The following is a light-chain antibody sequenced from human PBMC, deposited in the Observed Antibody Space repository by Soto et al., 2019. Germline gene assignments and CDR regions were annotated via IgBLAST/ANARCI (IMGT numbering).Light chain of an antibody. CDR1: QSVSSSY. V-gene: IGKV3-20*01. J-gene: IGKJ3*01. CDR2: SAS. CDR3: QQYGSAPPRFT. Sequence: EIVLTQSPGTLSLSPGERATLSCRASQSVSSSYLAWYQQKPGKAPRLLIYSASSRATDIPDRFSGSWSGTDFTLTISRPEPEDFAAYYCQQYGSAPPRFTFGPWTRVDI.